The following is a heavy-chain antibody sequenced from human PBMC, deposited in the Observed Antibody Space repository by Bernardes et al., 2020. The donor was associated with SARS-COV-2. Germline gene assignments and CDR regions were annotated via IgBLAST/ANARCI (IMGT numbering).Heavy chain of an antibody. CDR3: ARDRFYSSGWTLNAFDI. J-gene: IGHJ3*02. CDR2: TYYRSKWYN. D-gene: IGHD6-19*01. V-gene: IGHV6-1*01. Sequence: LSLTCSISGDSVSSNTATWNWIRQSPSRGLEWLGRTYYRSKWYNDYAVSVKSRITINPDTSKNQFSLHLNSVTPEDTAVYYCARDRFYSSGWTLNAFDIWGQGTMVAVSS. CDR1: GDSVSSNTAT.